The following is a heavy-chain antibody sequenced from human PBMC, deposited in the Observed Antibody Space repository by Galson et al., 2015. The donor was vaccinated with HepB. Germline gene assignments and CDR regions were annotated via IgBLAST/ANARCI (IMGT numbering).Heavy chain of an antibody. J-gene: IGHJ6*02. V-gene: IGHV3-30*18. CDR1: GFTFSSYG. Sequence: SLRLSCAASGFTFSSYGMHWVRQAPGKGLEWVAVISYDGSNKYYADSVKGRFTISRDNSKNTLYLQMNSLRAEDTAVYYCAKDISLRGGSYKSYYYYGMDVWGQGTTVTVSS. CDR2: ISYDGSNK. D-gene: IGHD1-26*01. CDR3: AKDISLRGGSYKSYYYYGMDV.